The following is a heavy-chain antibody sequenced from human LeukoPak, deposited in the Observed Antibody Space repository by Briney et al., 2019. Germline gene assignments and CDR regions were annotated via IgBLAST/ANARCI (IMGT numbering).Heavy chain of an antibody. D-gene: IGHD5-18*01. CDR2: IYYSGST. V-gene: IGHV4-59*08. Sequence: SETLSLTCTVSGGSISSYYWSWIRQPPGKGLEWIGYIYYSGSTNYNPSLKSRVTISVDTSKNQFSLKLSSVTAADTAVYYCARVPTRGYSYALDYWGQGTLVTVSS. CDR3: ARVPTRGYSYALDY. CDR1: GGSISSYY. J-gene: IGHJ4*02.